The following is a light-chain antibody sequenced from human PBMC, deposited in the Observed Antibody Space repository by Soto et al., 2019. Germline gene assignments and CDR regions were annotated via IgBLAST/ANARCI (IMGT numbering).Light chain of an antibody. V-gene: IGKV3-11*01. CDR1: QSVSNY. J-gene: IGKJ4*01. CDR2: DAS. Sequence: EIVLTQSPATLSLSPGEGATLSCRASQSVSNYLAWYQQKPGQAPRLLIYDASNRASGIPARFSGSGSGTDFTLTISSLDPEDFAVYYCQQRSNWPPVTFGGGTKVDIK. CDR3: QQRSNWPPVT.